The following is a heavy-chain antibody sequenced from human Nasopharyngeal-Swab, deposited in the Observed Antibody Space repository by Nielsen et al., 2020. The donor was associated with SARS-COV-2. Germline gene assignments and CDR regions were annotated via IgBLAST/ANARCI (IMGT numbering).Heavy chain of an antibody. J-gene: IGHJ6*02. CDR2: ISSSGSTI. CDR1: GFTFSDYY. V-gene: IGHV3-11*04. Sequence: GESLKISCAASGFTFSDYYMSWIRQAPGKGLEWVSYISSSGSTIYYADSVKGRFTISRDNAKNSLYLQMNSLRAEDTAVYYCARDSVATIGDYNYYYGMDVWGQGTTVTVSS. CDR3: ARDSVATIGDYNYYYGMDV. D-gene: IGHD5-12*01.